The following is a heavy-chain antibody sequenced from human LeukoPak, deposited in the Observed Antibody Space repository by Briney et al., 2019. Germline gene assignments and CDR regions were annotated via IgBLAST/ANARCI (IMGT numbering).Heavy chain of an antibody. J-gene: IGHJ4*02. CDR1: GFSFSTYS. Sequence: PGGSLRLSCAASGFSFSTYSMNWVRQAPGKGLEWVSSISGSSTYIYYADSVKGRFTISRDNAKNSLYLQMNSLRAEDTAVYYCARAGFYGDYTDYWGQGTQVTVSS. V-gene: IGHV3-21*01. CDR3: ARAGFYGDYTDY. D-gene: IGHD4-17*01. CDR2: ISGSSTYI.